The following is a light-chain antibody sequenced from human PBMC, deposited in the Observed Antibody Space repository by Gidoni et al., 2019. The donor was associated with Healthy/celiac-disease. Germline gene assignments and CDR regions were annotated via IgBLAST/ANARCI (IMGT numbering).Light chain of an antibody. CDR3: QRYNSYWT. CDR1: QSISSW. V-gene: IGKV1-5*03. J-gene: IGKJ1*01. CDR2: KAS. Sequence: DIQMTQSPSTLSASVGDRVTITCRASQSISSWLAWYQPKPGKAPKLLIYKASSLESGVPSRFSGSGSGTEFTLTSSSLQPDDLATYYGQRYNSYWTFGQGTKVEIK.